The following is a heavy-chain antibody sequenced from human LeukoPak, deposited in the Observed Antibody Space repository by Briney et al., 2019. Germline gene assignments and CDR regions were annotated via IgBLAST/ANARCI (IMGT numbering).Heavy chain of an antibody. CDR3: ARSSTGSYFDY. Sequence: SETLSLTCTVSGGSMSRYYWSWIRQPPGKGLEWIGYMYYSGSTKYNPSLKSRVTISVDTSKNQFSLKLSSVTAADTAVYYCARSSTGSYFDYWGQGALVTVSS. CDR1: GGSMSRYY. CDR2: MYYSGST. V-gene: IGHV4-59*01. J-gene: IGHJ4*02. D-gene: IGHD3-3*02.